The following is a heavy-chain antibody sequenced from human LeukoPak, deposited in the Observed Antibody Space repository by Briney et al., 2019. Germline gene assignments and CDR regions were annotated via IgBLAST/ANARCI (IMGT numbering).Heavy chain of an antibody. J-gene: IGHJ5*02. D-gene: IGHD3-9*01. CDR1: GYTFTSYG. CDR2: ISAYNGNT. CDR3: ARDQGGYFDWLLNWFDP. V-gene: IGHV1-18*01. Sequence: GASVKVSCKASGYTFTSYGISWVRQAPGQGLEWMGWISAYNGNTNYAQKLQGRVTMTTDTSTSTAYMELRSLRSDDTAVYYCARDQGGYFDWLLNWFDPWGQGTLVTVSS.